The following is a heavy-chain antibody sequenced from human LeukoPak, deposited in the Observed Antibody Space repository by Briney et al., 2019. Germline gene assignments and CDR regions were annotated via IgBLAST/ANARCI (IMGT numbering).Heavy chain of an antibody. CDR1: GGSFSGYY. Sequence: SETLSLTCAVYGGSFSGYYWSWIRQPPGKGLEWIGEINHSGSTNYNPSLKSRVTISVDTSKNQFSLKLSSVIAADTAVYYCARDWNWGVDYWGQGTLVTVSS. V-gene: IGHV4-34*01. CDR3: ARDWNWGVDY. D-gene: IGHD1-7*01. J-gene: IGHJ4*02. CDR2: INHSGST.